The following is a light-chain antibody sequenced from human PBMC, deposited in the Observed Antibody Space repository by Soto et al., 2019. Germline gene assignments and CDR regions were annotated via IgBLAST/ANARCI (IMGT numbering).Light chain of an antibody. V-gene: IGKV1-5*03. CDR3: QQYSTYSWT. CDR2: KAS. Sequence: DIQMTQSPSTLSASVGDRVTITCRASQSISSWLAWYQQKPGKAPKLLIYKASTLQSGVPSRFSGSGYGTDFTLTISSLQPDDFATYYCQQYSTYSWTFGQGTKVDIK. CDR1: QSISSW. J-gene: IGKJ1*01.